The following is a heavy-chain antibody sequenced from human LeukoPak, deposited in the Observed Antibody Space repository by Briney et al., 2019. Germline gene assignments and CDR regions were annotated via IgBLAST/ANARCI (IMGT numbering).Heavy chain of an antibody. CDR1: GYTFTGYY. J-gene: IGHJ4*02. CDR2: INPNSGGT. D-gene: IGHD3-10*01. CDR3: ARALTNYYGSGSPNYFDY. Sequence: GASVKVSCKASGYTFTGYYMHWVRQAPGQGLEWMGWINPNSGGTNYAQKFRGRVTMTRDTSISTAYMELSRLRSDDTAVYYCARALTNYYGSGSPNYFDYLGQGTLVTVSS. V-gene: IGHV1-2*02.